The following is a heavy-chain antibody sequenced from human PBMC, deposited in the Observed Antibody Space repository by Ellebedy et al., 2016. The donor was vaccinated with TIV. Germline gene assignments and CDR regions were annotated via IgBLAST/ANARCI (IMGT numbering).Heavy chain of an antibody. V-gene: IGHV4-61*01. J-gene: IGHJ6*02. CDR1: GGSVSSGSYY. D-gene: IGHD3-9*01. CDR3: ARVSGILTTSYYYYGMDV. CDR2: IYYSGST. Sequence: MPSETLSLTCTVSGGSVSSGSYYWSWIRQPPGKGLEWIGYIYYSGSTNYNPSLKSRVTISVDTSKNQFSLKLSSVTAADTAVYYCARVSGILTTSYYYYGMDVWGQGTTVTVSS.